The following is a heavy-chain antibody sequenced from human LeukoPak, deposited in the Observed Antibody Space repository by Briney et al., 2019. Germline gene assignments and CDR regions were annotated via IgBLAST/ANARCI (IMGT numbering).Heavy chain of an antibody. CDR3: ARVAGQDSSSYSLPFDY. J-gene: IGHJ4*02. CDR2: ISAYNGNT. Sequence: GASVKVSCKASGYTFTSYGFSWVRQAPGQGLEWMGWISAYNGNTNYAQKLQGRVTMTRDTSTSTVYMGLSSLRSEDTAVYYCARVAGQDSSSYSLPFDYWGQGTLVTVSS. D-gene: IGHD6-13*01. V-gene: IGHV1-18*01. CDR1: GYTFTSYG.